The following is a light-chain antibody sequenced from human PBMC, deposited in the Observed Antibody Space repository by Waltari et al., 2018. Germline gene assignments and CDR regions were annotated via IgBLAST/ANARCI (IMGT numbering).Light chain of an antibody. CDR1: QSVSSP. J-gene: IGKJ4*01. CDR3: QQRSSWPLT. CDR2: DAS. Sequence: IVLTQSPATLSLSSGDRPTLSCRASQSVSSPLAWYQQRPGQDPRLLIYDASNRATGIPARFSGSGSGTDFTLTISSLEPEDFAVYYCQQRSSWPLTFGGGTKVEVK. V-gene: IGKV3-11*01.